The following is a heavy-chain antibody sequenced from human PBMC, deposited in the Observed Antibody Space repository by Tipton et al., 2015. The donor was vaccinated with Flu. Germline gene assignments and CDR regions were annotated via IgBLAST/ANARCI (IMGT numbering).Heavy chain of an antibody. CDR2: VYYTGST. V-gene: IGHV4-59*01. Sequence: TLSLTCTVSGGSISTYYWSWLRQTPEKGLEWVGYVYYTGSTNYNPSLKSRVTISVDTSKNQFSLRLTSVTAADMAVYYCARPRVRGVIPSGDFDIWDQGTMVTVSS. J-gene: IGHJ3*02. CDR1: GGSISTYY. D-gene: IGHD3-10*01. CDR3: ARPRVRGVIPSGDFDI.